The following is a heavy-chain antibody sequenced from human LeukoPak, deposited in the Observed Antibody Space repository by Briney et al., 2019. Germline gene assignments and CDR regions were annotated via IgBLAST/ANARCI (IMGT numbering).Heavy chain of an antibody. J-gene: IGHJ4*02. Sequence: VASVKVSRKASGYTFTSYGISWVRQAPGQGLEWMGWISAYNGNTNYAQKLQGRVTMTTDTSTSTAYMELRSLRSDDTAVYYCARVWYGYGEYDFWSGYYRGLGYYFDYWGQGTLVTVSS. CDR1: GYTFTSYG. D-gene: IGHD3-3*01. CDR3: ARVWYGYGEYDFWSGYYRGLGYYFDY. V-gene: IGHV1-18*01. CDR2: ISAYNGNT.